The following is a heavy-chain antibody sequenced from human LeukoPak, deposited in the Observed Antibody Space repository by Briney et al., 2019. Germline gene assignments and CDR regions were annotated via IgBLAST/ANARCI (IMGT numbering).Heavy chain of an antibody. CDR1: GYTFTSYY. D-gene: IGHD3-10*01. Sequence: ASVKVSCKASGYTFTSYYMHWVRQAPGQGLEWMEIINPSGGSTSYAQKFQGRVTMTRNTSISTAYMELSSLRSEDTAVYYCARGSKHRYYYGSGSYDYYMDVWGKGTTVIISS. V-gene: IGHV1-46*01. CDR3: ARGSKHRYYYGSGSYDYYMDV. J-gene: IGHJ6*03. CDR2: INPSGGST.